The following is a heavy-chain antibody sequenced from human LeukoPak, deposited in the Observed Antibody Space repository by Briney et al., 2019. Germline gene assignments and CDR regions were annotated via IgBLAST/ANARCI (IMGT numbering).Heavy chain of an antibody. CDR3: ARHHSYGSGTYYKHGVDV. D-gene: IGHD3-10*01. V-gene: IGHV5-51*01. CDR2: IYPGDSDI. CDR1: GYYLTTYW. Sequence: GESLEISCKGSGYYLTTYWIGWVRQLPGKGLEWMGIIYPGDSDILYSPTFQGQVTISVDRSISTAYLQWSSLKASDTAIYYCARHHSYGSGTYYKHGVDVWGQGTTVTVSS. J-gene: IGHJ6*02.